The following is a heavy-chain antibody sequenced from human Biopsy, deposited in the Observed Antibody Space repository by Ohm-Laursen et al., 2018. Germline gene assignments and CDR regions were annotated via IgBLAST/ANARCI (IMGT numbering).Heavy chain of an antibody. J-gene: IGHJ4*02. CDR3: ARDYYPYVDYLKDVPLCDS. V-gene: IGHV1-18*01. CDR2: INSYSGNT. Sequence: ASVTASCKPSGYTFSIYGISCVRHAPGQGLGWMGWINSYSGNTNYGKKFHDRVIMTSDTSTSTAYLEHRSLRSDDTAVYYCARDYYPYVDYLKDVPLCDSWGQGTLVTVSS. D-gene: IGHD4-17*01. CDR1: GYTFSIYG.